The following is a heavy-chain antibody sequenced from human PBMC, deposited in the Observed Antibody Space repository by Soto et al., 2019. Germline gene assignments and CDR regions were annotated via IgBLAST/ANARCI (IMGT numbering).Heavy chain of an antibody. CDR2: IFQSGST. V-gene: IGHV4-4*02. CDR1: GGTIRSPDW. Sequence: SETLSLTCGVSGGTIRSPDWWTWVRQPPGKGLEWIGEIFQSGSTNYTPSPESRVTISVDKSKNQFSLTLTSVTAADTAVYFCARGRGRYSSGWSWFDPWGQGILVTVSS. CDR3: ARGRGRYSSGWSWFDP. J-gene: IGHJ5*02. D-gene: IGHD6-19*01.